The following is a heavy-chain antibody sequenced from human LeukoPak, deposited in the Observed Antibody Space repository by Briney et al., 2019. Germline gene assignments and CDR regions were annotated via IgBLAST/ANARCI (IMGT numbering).Heavy chain of an antibody. CDR1: GGSISSYY. Sequence: SETLSLTCTVSGGSISSYYWSWIRQPPGKGLEWIGYIYYSGSTNYNPSLKSRVTISVDTSKNQFSLKLGSVTAADTAVYYCARVRYSSGGWVDAFDIWGQGTMVTVSS. D-gene: IGHD6-19*01. CDR3: ARVRYSSGGWVDAFDI. V-gene: IGHV4-59*01. J-gene: IGHJ3*02. CDR2: IYYSGST.